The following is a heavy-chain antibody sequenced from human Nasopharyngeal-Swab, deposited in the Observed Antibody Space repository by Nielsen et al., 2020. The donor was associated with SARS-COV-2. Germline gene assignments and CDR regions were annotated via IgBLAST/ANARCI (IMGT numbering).Heavy chain of an antibody. CDR3: AKDVRVSGSYGWFDP. V-gene: IGHV3-23*01. CDR2: ISGSGDTT. Sequence: GESLKISCAASGFTFSSYAMSWVRQAPGKGLEWVSIISGSGDTTYYADSVKDRFTISRDNSKNTLYLQMNSLRAEDTAIYYCAKDVRVSGSYGWFDPWGQGTLVTVSS. CDR1: GFTFSSYA. D-gene: IGHD3-16*01. J-gene: IGHJ5*02.